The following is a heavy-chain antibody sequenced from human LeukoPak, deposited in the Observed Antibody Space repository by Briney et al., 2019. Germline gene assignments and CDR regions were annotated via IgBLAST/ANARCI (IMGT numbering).Heavy chain of an antibody. CDR3: ASSSFTFGGVIPYYFDY. Sequence: SVKVSCKASGSTFSSYAISWVRQAPGQGLEWMGGIIPIFGTANYAQKFQGRVTITADESTSTAYMELSSLRSEDTAVYYCASSSFTFGGVIPYYFDYWGQGTLVTVSS. D-gene: IGHD3-16*01. CDR2: IIPIFGTA. V-gene: IGHV1-69*13. J-gene: IGHJ4*02. CDR1: GSTFSSYA.